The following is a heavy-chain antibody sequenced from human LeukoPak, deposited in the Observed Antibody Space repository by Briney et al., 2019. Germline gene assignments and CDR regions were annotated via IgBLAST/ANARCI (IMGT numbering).Heavy chain of an antibody. CDR2: IYYSGST. Sequence: SETLSLTCTVSGGSISSYYWSCIRQPPGKGLEWIGYIYYSGSTNYNPSLKSRVTISVDTSKNQFSLKLTSVTAADTAVYYCARMTTVTPGPLDYWGQGILGTVSS. J-gene: IGHJ4*02. D-gene: IGHD4-17*01. V-gene: IGHV4-59*12. CDR1: GGSISSYY. CDR3: ARMTTVTPGPLDY.